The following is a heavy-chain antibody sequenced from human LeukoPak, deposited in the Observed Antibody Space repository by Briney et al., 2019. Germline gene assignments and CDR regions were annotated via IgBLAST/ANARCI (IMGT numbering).Heavy chain of an antibody. D-gene: IGHD1-26*01. Sequence: GGSLRLSCAASGFTFTSYAMNWVRQAPGKGLVWVSSISSRGTYTSYAGSLEGRFTISRDNAQNSLYLQMNSLRAEDTAVYYCSRGSHIVGDTASFDIWGQGTLVIVSP. CDR2: ISSRGTYT. V-gene: IGHV3-21*01. CDR3: SRGSHIVGDTASFDI. J-gene: IGHJ4*02. CDR1: GFTFTSYA.